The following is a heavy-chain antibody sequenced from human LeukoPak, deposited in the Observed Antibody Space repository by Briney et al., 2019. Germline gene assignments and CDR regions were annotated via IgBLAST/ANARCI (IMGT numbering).Heavy chain of an antibody. J-gene: IGHJ4*02. Sequence: GGSLRLSCAASGFTFSSYAMSWVRQAPGKGLEWVAAISGSGGSTYYADTVKGRFTISRDNSKNTLYLQMNSLRAEDAAVYYCARDPDSSGWSSIEYWGQGTLVTVSS. CDR2: ISGSGGST. CDR3: ARDPDSSGWSSIEY. D-gene: IGHD6-19*01. V-gene: IGHV3-23*01. CDR1: GFTFSSYA.